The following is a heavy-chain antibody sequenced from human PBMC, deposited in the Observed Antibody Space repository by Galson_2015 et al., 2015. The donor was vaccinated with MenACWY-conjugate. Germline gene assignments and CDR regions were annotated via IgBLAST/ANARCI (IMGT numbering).Heavy chain of an antibody. CDR1: GSNFITYW. CDR2: ISPIDSKT. J-gene: IGHJ6*02. Sequence: QSGAEETKPGEFLQISCKASGSNFITYWIGWVRQVPGKGLEWVGLISPIDSKTRYSPAFEGRVTISADNSITTAYLQWNSLQASDTAMYYCARHPPGGRGMDVWGQGTTVTVPS. D-gene: IGHD1-26*01. V-gene: IGHV5-51*01. CDR3: ARHPPGGRGMDV.